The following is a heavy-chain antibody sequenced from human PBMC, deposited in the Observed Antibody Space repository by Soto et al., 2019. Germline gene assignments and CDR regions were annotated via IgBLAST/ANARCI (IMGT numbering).Heavy chain of an antibody. CDR3: ARDPLDFLFDP. CDR2: INSDGSST. CDR1: GFTFSSYW. Sequence: GGSLRLSCAAAGFTFSSYWMHWVRQAPGKGLVWVSRINSDGSSTSYADSVKGRFTISRDNAKNTLYLQMNSLRAEDTAVYYCARDPLDFLFDPWGQGTLVTVSS. J-gene: IGHJ5*02. D-gene: IGHD3-3*01. V-gene: IGHV3-74*01.